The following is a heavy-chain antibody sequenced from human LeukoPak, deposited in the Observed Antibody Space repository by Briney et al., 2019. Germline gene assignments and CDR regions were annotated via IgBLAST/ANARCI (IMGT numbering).Heavy chain of an antibody. J-gene: IGHJ3*02. Sequence: TPSETLSLTCTVSGGSISSSSYYWGWIRQPPGKGLEWIGSIYYSGSTYYNPSLKSRVTISVDTSKNQFSLKLSSVTAADTAGYYCARLEKTWIQLWPLKGDAFDIWGQGTMVTVSS. V-gene: IGHV4-39*01. CDR1: GGSISSSSYY. D-gene: IGHD5-18*01. CDR3: ARLEKTWIQLWPLKGDAFDI. CDR2: IYYSGST.